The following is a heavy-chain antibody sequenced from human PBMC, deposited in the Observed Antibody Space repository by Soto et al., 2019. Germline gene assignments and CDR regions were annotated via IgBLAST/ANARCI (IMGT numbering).Heavy chain of an antibody. J-gene: IGHJ4*02. Sequence: QVQLQESGPGLVRPSGTLSLTCAVSGASISSTTSGNWWSWVRQPPEKGLEWIGEIYHSGSTNYNPSLKSRVTMSLDKSTHQFSLKLTSVTAADTAVYYCARMVGATLVDFWGQGTLVTVSS. D-gene: IGHD1-26*01. V-gene: IGHV4-4*02. CDR1: GASISSTTSGNW. CDR3: ARMVGATLVDF. CDR2: IYHSGST.